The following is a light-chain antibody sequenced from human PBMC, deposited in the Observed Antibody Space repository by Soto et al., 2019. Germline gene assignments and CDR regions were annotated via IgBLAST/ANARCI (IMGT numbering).Light chain of an antibody. J-gene: IGLJ2*01. CDR2: DVT. CDR1: SSDIGGYNF. CDR3: CSYAGNLPH. Sequence: QSALTQPRSVSGSPGQSVTISCTGSSSDIGGYNFVSWYQRQPGKAPKLMVYDVTKRPSGVPDRFSGSKSGNTASLTISGLQAEDEADYYCCSYAGNLPHFGGGTKLAVL. V-gene: IGLV2-11*01.